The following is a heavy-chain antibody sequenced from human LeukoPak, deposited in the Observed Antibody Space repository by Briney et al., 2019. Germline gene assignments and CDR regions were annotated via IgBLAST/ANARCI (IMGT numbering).Heavy chain of an antibody. J-gene: IGHJ6*02. CDR2: ISAYNGNT. D-gene: IGHD5-24*01. CDR3: ARSKGDGYHGMDV. CDR1: GYTFTSYG. V-gene: IGHV1-18*01. Sequence: ASVKVSCKASGYTFTSYGIDWVRQAPGQGLEWMGWISAYNGNTDYAQKLQGRVTMTTDTPTSTAYMELRSLRSDDTAVYYCARSKGDGYHGMDVWGQGTTVTVSS.